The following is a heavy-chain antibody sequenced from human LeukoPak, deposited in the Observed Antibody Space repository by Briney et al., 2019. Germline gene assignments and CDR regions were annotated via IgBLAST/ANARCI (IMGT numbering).Heavy chain of an antibody. J-gene: IGHJ4*02. CDR1: GFTFSSYA. D-gene: IGHD3-22*01. V-gene: IGHV3-23*01. Sequence: GGSLRLSCAASGFTFSSYAMSWVRQAPGKGLEWVSAISGSGGSTYYADSVKGRFTISRDNSKNTLYLQMNSLRAEDTAVYYCATFDSSGYYSIDYWGQGTLVTVSS. CDR3: ATFDSSGYYSIDY. CDR2: ISGSGGST.